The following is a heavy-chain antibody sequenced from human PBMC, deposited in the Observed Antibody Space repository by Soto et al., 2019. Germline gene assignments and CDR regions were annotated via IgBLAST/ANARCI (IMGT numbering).Heavy chain of an antibody. V-gene: IGHV1-69*06. D-gene: IGHD3-22*01. CDR3: ARDRTDSGYYTNWLDP. J-gene: IGHJ5*02. CDR2: IIPIFGTT. Sequence: SVKVSCKASGGTFGSDAITWVRQAPGLGLEWVGRIIPIFGTTNYAQNLQGRVTISADKSTLTSYMELHSLTSDDTALYYCARDRTDSGYYTNWLDPWGQGTPVTVSS. CDR1: GGTFGSDA.